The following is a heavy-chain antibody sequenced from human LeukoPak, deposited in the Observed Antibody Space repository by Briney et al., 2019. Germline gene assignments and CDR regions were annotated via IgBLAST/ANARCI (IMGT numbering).Heavy chain of an antibody. J-gene: IGHJ5*02. CDR2: IDPSDSYT. CDR3: ARREDNWFDP. CDR1: GYSFTSYW. Sequence: GESLKISCKGSGYSFTSYWISWVRQMPGKDLEWMGRIDPSDSYTNYSPSFQGHVTISADKSISTAYLQWSSLKASDTAMYYCARREDNWFDPWGQGTLVTVSS. V-gene: IGHV5-10-1*01.